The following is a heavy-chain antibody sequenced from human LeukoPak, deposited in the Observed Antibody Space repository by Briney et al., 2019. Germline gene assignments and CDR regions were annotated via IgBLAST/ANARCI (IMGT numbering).Heavy chain of an antibody. CDR3: ARGVVVVPAAHSEYFQH. CDR2: IYYSGST. CDR1: GGSISSYY. D-gene: IGHD2-2*01. J-gene: IGHJ1*01. Sequence: SETLSLTCTVSGGSISSYYWSWIRQPPGKGLEWIGYIYYSGSTNYNPSLKSRVTISVDTSKNQFSLKLSSVTAADTAVYYCARGVVVVPAAHSEYFQHWGQGTLVTVSS. V-gene: IGHV4-59*01.